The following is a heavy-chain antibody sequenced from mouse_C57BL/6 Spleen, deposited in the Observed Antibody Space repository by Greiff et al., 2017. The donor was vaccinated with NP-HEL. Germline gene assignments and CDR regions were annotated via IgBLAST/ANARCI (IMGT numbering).Heavy chain of an antibody. CDR2: ISDGGSYT. V-gene: IGHV5-4*01. Sequence: EVQGVVSGGGLVKPGGSLKLSCAASGFTFSSYAMSWVRQTPEKRLEWVATISDGGSYTYYPDNVKGRFTISRDNAKNNLYLQMSHLKSEDTAMYYCARERDYYGSSSHWYFDVWGTGTTVTVSS. D-gene: IGHD1-1*01. J-gene: IGHJ1*03. CDR1: GFTFSSYA. CDR3: ARERDYYGSSSHWYFDV.